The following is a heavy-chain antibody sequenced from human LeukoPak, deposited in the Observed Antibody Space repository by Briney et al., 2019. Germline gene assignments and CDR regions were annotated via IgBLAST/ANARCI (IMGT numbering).Heavy chain of an antibody. J-gene: IGHJ6*03. Sequence: GGSLRLSCAASGFTFSGSAMHWVRQASGKGLEWVGRIRSKANSYATAYAASVKGRFTISRDDSKNTAYLQMNSLKTEDTAVYYCTRRELGGWKPNVYYYMDVWGKGTTVTVSS. CDR2: IRSKANSYAT. V-gene: IGHV3-73*01. CDR1: GFTFSGSA. CDR3: TRRELGGWKPNVYYYMDV. D-gene: IGHD6-19*01.